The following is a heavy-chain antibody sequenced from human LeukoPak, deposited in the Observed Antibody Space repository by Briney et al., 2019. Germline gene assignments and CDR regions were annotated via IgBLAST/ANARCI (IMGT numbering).Heavy chain of an antibody. CDR1: GYTLTELS. CDR2: FDPEDGET. D-gene: IGHD6-19*01. Sequence: ASVKVSCKVSGYTLTELSMHWVRQALGKGLEWMGGFDPEDGETIYAQKFQGRVTMTEDTSTDTAYMELSSLRSEDTAVYYCATVLDGWYGMDFDYWGQGTLVTVSS. V-gene: IGHV1-24*01. J-gene: IGHJ4*02. CDR3: ATVLDGWYGMDFDY.